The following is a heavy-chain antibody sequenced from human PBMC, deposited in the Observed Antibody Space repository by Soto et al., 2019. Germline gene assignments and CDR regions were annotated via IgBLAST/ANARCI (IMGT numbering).Heavy chain of an antibody. CDR3: VRDGDGSGRTDFQY. V-gene: IGHV6-1*01. D-gene: IGHD3-3*01. Sequence: SQTLSLTCAISGDSVSSNLAAWNWIRQSPSRGLEWLGRTYYRSKWFNEYALSLKSRISINADTSKNQFSLQLSSVTLGDTAVYYCVRDGDGSGRTDFQYWGQGTLVTVSS. J-gene: IGHJ4*02. CDR2: TYYRSKWFN. CDR1: GDSVSSNLAA.